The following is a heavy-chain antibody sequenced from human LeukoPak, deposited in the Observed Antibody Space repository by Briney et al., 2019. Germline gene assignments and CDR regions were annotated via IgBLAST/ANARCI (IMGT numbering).Heavy chain of an antibody. CDR2: ISSSGSTL. J-gene: IGHJ4*02. CDR3: AKAFAFVGANFFDY. CDR1: GFTFSDYY. Sequence: GGSLRLSCAASGFTFSDYYMSWIRQAPGKGLEWVSYISSSGSTLYYADSVKGRFTISRDNAKNSLYLQMNSLRAEDTAVYYCAKAFAFVGANFFDYWGQGTLVTVSS. V-gene: IGHV3-11*01. D-gene: IGHD1-26*01.